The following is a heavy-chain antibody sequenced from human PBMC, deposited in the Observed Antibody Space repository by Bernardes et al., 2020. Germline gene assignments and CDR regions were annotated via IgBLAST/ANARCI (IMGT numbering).Heavy chain of an antibody. Sequence: PTLVKPTQTLTLTCTFSGFSLSTTGVGVGWIRQPPGKALEWLAVIYWDDDKDYSPSLKSRLTITKDTSKNQVVLTVTNMDPADTATYYCAHRSRSMVRGVFDMWGQGTKVTVSS. CDR1: GFSLSTTGVG. CDR3: AHRSRSMVRGVFDM. CDR2: IYWDDDK. D-gene: IGHD3-10*01. J-gene: IGHJ3*02. V-gene: IGHV2-5*02.